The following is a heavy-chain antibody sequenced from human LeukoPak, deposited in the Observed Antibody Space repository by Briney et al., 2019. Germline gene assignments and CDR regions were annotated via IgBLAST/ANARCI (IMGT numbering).Heavy chain of an antibody. Sequence: PGGALRLSCAASGFTFSSYWMSWVRQAPGKGLEWVANIKRDGSEKYYVDSVKGRFTISRDNAKNSLYLQMNSLRAEDTAVYYCARDSRYSYGPYYFDYWGQGTLVTVSS. J-gene: IGHJ4*02. CDR2: IKRDGSEK. CDR3: ARDSRYSYGPYYFDY. D-gene: IGHD5-18*01. CDR1: GFTFSSYW. V-gene: IGHV3-7*01.